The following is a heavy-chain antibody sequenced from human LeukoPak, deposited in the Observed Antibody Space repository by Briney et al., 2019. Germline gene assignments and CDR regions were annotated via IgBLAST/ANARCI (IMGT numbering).Heavy chain of an antibody. J-gene: IGHJ4*02. D-gene: IGHD3-22*01. V-gene: IGHV3-23*01. CDR2: ICKSGGST. Sequence: GGSLRLSCAGSGFTFSNFAMSWVRQAPGRGLEWVSAICKSGGSTFYTDSVRGRFTISRDNSKNTLFLQMNSLRAEDTAVYYCAKDLESAYDCAGHYSPFDSWAQGTLVTVSS. CDR3: AKDLESAYDCAGHYSPFDS. CDR1: GFTFSNFA.